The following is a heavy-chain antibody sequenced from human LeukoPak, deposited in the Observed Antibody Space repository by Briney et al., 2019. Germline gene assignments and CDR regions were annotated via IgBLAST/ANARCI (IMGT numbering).Heavy chain of an antibody. Sequence: QTLSLTCLLSTDSPSSKNGGWNWIRQTPSRGLEWLARTYYRSKSYNDYAESMEGRMTISQDASKNQYSLHLNSVTPDDTAVYYCARDFGTTGWNTFDYWGQGTLVTVSS. D-gene: IGHD6-19*01. CDR1: TDSPSSKNGG. V-gene: IGHV6-1*01. J-gene: IGHJ4*02. CDR2: TYYRSKSYN. CDR3: ARDFGTTGWNTFDY.